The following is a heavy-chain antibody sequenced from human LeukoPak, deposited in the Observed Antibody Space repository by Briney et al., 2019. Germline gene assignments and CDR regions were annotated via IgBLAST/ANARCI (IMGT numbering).Heavy chain of an antibody. Sequence: PGGSLRLSCAASGFTVSSNYMSWVRQAPGKGLKWVSVIESGGSTYYAFSVKGRFTISRDNSKNTLYLQMNSLRAEDTAVYFCARESSDGRGWYHFDNWGQGTLVTVSS. CDR3: ARESSDGRGWYHFDN. CDR1: GFTVSSNY. V-gene: IGHV3-53*01. D-gene: IGHD6-19*01. CDR2: IESGGST. J-gene: IGHJ4*02.